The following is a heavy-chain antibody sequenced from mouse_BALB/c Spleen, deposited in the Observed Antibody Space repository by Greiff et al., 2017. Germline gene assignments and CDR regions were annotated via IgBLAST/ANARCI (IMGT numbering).Heavy chain of an antibody. D-gene: IGHD2-3*01. CDR2: INPYNDGT. Sequence: VQLKESGPELVKPGASVKMSCKASGYTFTSYVMHWVKQKPGQGLEWIGYINPYNDGTKYNEKFKGKATLTSDKSSSTAYMELSSLTSEDSAVYYCATGSYDGYYGFAYWGQGTLVTVSA. V-gene: IGHV1-14*01. J-gene: IGHJ3*01. CDR3: ATGSYDGYYGFAY. CDR1: GYTFTSYV.